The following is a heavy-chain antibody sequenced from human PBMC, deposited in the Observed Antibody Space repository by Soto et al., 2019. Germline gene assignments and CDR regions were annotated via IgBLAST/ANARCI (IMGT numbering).Heavy chain of an antibody. CDR1: GYSYTNYR. D-gene: IGHD5-18*01. V-gene: IGHV5-51*01. CDR2: IYPRDSDT. CDR3: ARQKQTAMGVKTGGQYYFDY. J-gene: IGHJ4*02. Sequence: EALKSSGKGCGYSYTNYRIASVRQMTRKGLEWMGIIYPRDSDTEYSPSFQGQVTISADRSISTAYLQWSSLKASDTAMYYCARQKQTAMGVKTGGQYYFDYWGQGTRVTVSS.